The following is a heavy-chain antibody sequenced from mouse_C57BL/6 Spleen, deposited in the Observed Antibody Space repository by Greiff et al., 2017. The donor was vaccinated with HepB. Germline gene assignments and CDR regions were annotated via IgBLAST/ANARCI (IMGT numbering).Heavy chain of an antibody. CDR1: GYTFTSYG. D-gene: IGHD1-1*01. CDR3: ARRDYYGSSRGYYFDY. V-gene: IGHV1-81*01. CDR2: IYPRSGNT. Sequence: QVQLQQSGAELARPGASVKLSCKASGYTFTSYGISWVKQRTGQGLEWIGEIYPRSGNTYYNEKFKGKATLTADKSSSTAYMELRSLTSEDSAVYFCARRDYYGSSRGYYFDYWGQGTTLTVSS. J-gene: IGHJ2*01.